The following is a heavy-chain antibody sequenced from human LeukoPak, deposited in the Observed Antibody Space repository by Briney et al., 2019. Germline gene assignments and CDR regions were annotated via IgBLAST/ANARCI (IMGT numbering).Heavy chain of an antibody. J-gene: IGHJ3*02. CDR3: AKAKGGGSSWYIAFDI. CDR1: GFTFSSYG. CDR2: IRYDGSNK. D-gene: IGHD6-13*01. V-gene: IGHV3-30*02. Sequence: GGSLRLSCAASGFTFSSYGMHWVRQAPGKGLEWVAFIRYDGSNKYYADSVKGRFTISRDNSKNTLYLQMNSLRAEDTAVYYCAKAKGGGSSWYIAFDIWGQGTMVTVSS.